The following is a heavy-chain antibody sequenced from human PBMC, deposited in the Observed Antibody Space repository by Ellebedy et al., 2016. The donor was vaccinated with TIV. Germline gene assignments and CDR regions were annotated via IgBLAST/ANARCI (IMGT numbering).Heavy chain of an antibody. CDR1: GGSFSGYY. Sequence: SETLSLTXAVYGGSFSGYYWSWIRQPPGKGLEWIGEINHSGDTNYNPSLKSRVTISVDTSKNQFSLRLSSVTAADTAVFYCARAYSSSWDTLFDYWGQGTLVTVSS. D-gene: IGHD6-13*01. V-gene: IGHV4-34*01. CDR2: INHSGDT. CDR3: ARAYSSSWDTLFDY. J-gene: IGHJ4*02.